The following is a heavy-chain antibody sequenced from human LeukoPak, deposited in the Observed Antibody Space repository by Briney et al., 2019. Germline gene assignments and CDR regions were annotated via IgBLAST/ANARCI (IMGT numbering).Heavy chain of an antibody. D-gene: IGHD3-10*01. CDR1: GDSISTYY. V-gene: IGHV4-30-4*01. J-gene: IGHJ4*02. Sequence: SETLSLTCTVSGDSISTYYWSWIRQPPGKGLEWIGYIYYSGSTYYNPSLKSRVTISVDTSKNQFSLKLSSVTAADTAVYYCARASVVRLIFDYWGQGTLVTVSS. CDR3: ARASVVRLIFDY. CDR2: IYYSGST.